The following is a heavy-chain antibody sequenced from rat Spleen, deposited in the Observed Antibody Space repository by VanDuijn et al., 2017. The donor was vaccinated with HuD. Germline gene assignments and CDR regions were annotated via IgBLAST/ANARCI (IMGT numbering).Heavy chain of an antibody. D-gene: IGHD1-11*01. V-gene: IGHV3-3*01. CDR1: GHSITSAYR. J-gene: IGHJ2*01. CDR3: ARYRDSVGHVGIFDY. CDR2: INSAGST. Sequence: EVQLQESGPGLVKPSQSLSLTCSVTGHSITSAYRWNWIRKFPGNRLEWMGYINSAGSTIYNPSLESRISITRDTSKNQFFLQLNSVTTEDTATYYCARYRDSVGHVGIFDYWGQGVMVTVSS.